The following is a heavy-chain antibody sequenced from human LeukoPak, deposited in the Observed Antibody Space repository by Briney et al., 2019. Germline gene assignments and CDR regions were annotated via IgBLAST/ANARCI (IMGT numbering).Heavy chain of an antibody. CDR3: AKGKINHDGAVEI. CDR2: ITAGGVIT. V-gene: IGHV3-23*01. J-gene: IGHJ3*02. D-gene: IGHD1-14*01. CDR1: GFSFPSYA. Sequence: GGSLRLSCAASGFSFPSYAMSWVRQAPRRGLEWVSLITAGGVITHYTDSVKGRFTIPRDNSKNTLYLQMNSVRAEDTAVYYCAKGKINHDGAVEIWGQGTTVTVSS.